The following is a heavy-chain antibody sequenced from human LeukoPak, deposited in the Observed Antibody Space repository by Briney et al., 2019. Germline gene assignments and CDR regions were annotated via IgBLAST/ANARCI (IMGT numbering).Heavy chain of an antibody. J-gene: IGHJ4*02. CDR2: ISGSGGST. Sequence: GGSLRLSCAASGFTFSSYAMSWVRQAPGKGLEWVSAISGSGGSTYYADSVKGRFTISRDNSKNTLYLQMNSLRAEDTAVCYCAKAPIVVVPAATDYWGQGTLVTVSS. CDR3: AKAPIVVVPAATDY. D-gene: IGHD2-2*01. V-gene: IGHV3-23*01. CDR1: GFTFSSYA.